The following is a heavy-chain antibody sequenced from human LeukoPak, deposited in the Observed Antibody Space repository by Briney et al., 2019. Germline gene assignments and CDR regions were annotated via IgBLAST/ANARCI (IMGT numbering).Heavy chain of an antibody. CDR3: ARMVHNFDDVWGSYRSTGFDY. J-gene: IGHJ4*02. V-gene: IGHV4-39*01. CDR1: GASITSSSYY. CDR2: MDYSGTT. D-gene: IGHD3-16*02. Sequence: SETLSLTCTVSGASITSSSYYWGWIRQAPGKGLEWIGNMDYSGTTYYSPYLNSRVIISVDTSKNKFSLELKSETAADTAVYYCARMVHNFDDVWGSYRSTGFDYWGQGALVTVSS.